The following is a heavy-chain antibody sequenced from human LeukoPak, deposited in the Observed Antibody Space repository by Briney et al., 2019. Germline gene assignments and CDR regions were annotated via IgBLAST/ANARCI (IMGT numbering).Heavy chain of an antibody. CDR2: LSGSGSST. CDR1: GFTFSSYA. V-gene: IGHV3-23*01. D-gene: IGHD4-17*01. J-gene: IGHJ4*02. Sequence: GRSLRLSCAASGFTFSSYAMSWVRQAPGKGLEWVSALSGSGSSTYYADSVNGRFTISRDNSKNTLYLQMNSLRAEDTAVYFCAKRGETTVKEGFDYWGQGTLVTVSS. CDR3: AKRGETTVKEGFDY.